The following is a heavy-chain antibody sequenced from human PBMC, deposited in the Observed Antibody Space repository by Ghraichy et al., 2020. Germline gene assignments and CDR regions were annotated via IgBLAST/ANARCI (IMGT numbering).Heavy chain of an antibody. CDR3: ARDYCSGGSCYSRLDY. D-gene: IGHD2-15*01. CDR1: GFTFSSYS. Sequence: GGSLRLSCAASGFTFSSYSMNWVRQAPGKGLEWVSSISSSSSYIYYADSVKGRFTISRDNAKNSLYLQMNSLRAEDTAVYYCARDYCSGGSCYSRLDYWGQGTLVTVSS. CDR2: ISSSSSYI. J-gene: IGHJ4*02. V-gene: IGHV3-21*01.